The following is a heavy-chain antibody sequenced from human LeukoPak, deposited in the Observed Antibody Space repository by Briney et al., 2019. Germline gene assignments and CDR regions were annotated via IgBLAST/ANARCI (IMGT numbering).Heavy chain of an antibody. V-gene: IGHV1-3*03. D-gene: IGHD3-3*01. J-gene: IGHJ5*02. CDR3: ARDRIAVDFWSGYMNPNWLDP. CDR1: GYTFTSYA. Sequence: ASVKVSCKASGYTFTSYAMHWVRQAPGQRLEWMGWINAGNGNTKYSQEFQGRVTITRDTSASTAYMELSSLRSEDMAVYYCARDRIAVDFWSGYMNPNWLDPWGQGTLVTVSS. CDR2: INAGNGNT.